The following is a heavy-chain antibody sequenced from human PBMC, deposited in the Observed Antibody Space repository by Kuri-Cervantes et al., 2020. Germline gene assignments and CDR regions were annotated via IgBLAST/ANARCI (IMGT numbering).Heavy chain of an antibody. CDR3: AKDIAAAGPYYFDY. J-gene: IGHJ4*02. V-gene: IGHV1-8*02. Sequence: ASVKVSCKASGYTLSGYYMHWVRQAPGQGLEWMGWMNPNSGNTGYAQGFQGRVTMTRNTSISTAYMELSSLRSEDTALYYCAKDIAAAGPYYFDYWGQGTLVTVSS. D-gene: IGHD6-13*01. CDR2: MNPNSGNT. CDR1: GYTLSGYY.